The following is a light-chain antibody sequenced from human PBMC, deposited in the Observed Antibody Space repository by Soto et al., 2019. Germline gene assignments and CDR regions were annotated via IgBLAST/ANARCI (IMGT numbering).Light chain of an antibody. Sequence: AIPLTQSPSSLSASVGDRVTLTCRASQGVRSALAWYQQKPGKAPKLLIYDASTLETGVPSRFSGSGSGTDFTLTISSLQPEDFATYYCQQFNSYPLTFGGGTTVDIK. CDR2: DAS. V-gene: IGKV1-13*02. J-gene: IGKJ4*01. CDR1: QGVRSA. CDR3: QQFNSYPLT.